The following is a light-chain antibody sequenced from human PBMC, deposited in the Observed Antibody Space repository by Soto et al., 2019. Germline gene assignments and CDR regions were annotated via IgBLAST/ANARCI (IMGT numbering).Light chain of an antibody. CDR3: QQYNNCPWT. CDR1: QSISSS. J-gene: IGKJ1*01. CDR2: GTS. V-gene: IGKV3-15*01. Sequence: EVVLTQSPATLSESPGERAALSCRASQSISSSLAWYQQRPGQAPRLLIYGTSTRATGIPARFSGSGSGTEFTLTISDLQSEDFALYYCQQYNNCPWTFGQGTKVEIK.